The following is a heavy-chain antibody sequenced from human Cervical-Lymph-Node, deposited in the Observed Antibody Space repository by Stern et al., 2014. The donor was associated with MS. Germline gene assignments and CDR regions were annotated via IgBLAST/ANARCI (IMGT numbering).Heavy chain of an antibody. CDR2: VSTYNGNT. V-gene: IGHV1-18*01. Sequence: QVQLVESGAEVKQPGASVKVSCKASGYTFTNTGINWVRPAPGQGPEWMGWVSTYNGNTKYAQKLRGRVTMTTDTSTSTAYMELRSLRSDDTAVYYCARGDDKTSYDYWGQGTLVTVSS. CDR1: GYTFTNTG. D-gene: IGHD1-1*01. CDR3: ARGDDKTSYDY. J-gene: IGHJ4*02.